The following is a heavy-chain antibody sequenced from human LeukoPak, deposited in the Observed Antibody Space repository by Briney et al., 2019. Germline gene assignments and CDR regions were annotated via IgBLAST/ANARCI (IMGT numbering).Heavy chain of an antibody. Sequence: SETLSLTGTVSGGSISSYYWSWIRQPAGKGLEWIGRIYTSGSTNYNPSLKSPVTMSVDTSTNQFSLKLSSVTAADTAVYYCARVALAGAFDIWGQGTMVTVSS. V-gene: IGHV4-4*07. D-gene: IGHD6-19*01. CDR1: GGSISSYY. J-gene: IGHJ3*02. CDR3: ARVALAGAFDI. CDR2: IYTSGST.